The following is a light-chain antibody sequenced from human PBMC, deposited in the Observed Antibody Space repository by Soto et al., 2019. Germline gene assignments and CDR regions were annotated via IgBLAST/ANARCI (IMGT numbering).Light chain of an antibody. V-gene: IGKV1-17*01. CDR2: SAS. Sequence: DIQVTQSPSSLSASVGDRVTITCRASRGIRDALGWYQQKSGKVPKRLIYSASSLQNGVPSRFSGRGYGTEFTLTISSLQPEDFATYFCLQHSDYPFTFGQWTRLEI. CDR3: LQHSDYPFT. J-gene: IGKJ2*01. CDR1: RGIRDA.